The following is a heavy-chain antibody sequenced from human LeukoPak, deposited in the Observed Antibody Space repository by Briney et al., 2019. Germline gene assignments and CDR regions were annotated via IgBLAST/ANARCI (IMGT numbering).Heavy chain of an antibody. CDR3: ARATYCSSTSCYIRNDAFDI. CDR2: ISVYNGNT. J-gene: IGHJ3*02. Sequence: ASVKVSCKASGYTFSRYGISWVRQAPGPGLEWMGWISVYNGNTKSAQMVQGRVTMTTDTSTSTAYMELRSLRSDDTAVYYCARATYCSSTSCYIRNDAFDIWGQGTMVTVSS. V-gene: IGHV1-18*01. D-gene: IGHD2-2*02. CDR1: GYTFSRYG.